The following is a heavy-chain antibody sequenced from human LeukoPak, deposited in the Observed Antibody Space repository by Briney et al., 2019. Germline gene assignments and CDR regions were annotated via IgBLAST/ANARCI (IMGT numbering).Heavy chain of an antibody. D-gene: IGHD7-27*01. V-gene: IGHV3-21*01. CDR2: ISSSSSSYI. CDR3: APDPGDAGGLDY. CDR1: GFTFSSYS. J-gene: IGHJ4*02. Sequence: PGRSLRLSCAASGFTFSSYSMNCVRQAPGKWLEWVSSISSSSSSYIYYADSVKGRFTISRDNAKNSLYLQMNSLRDEDTAVYYCAPDPGDAGGLDYWGQGTLVTVSS.